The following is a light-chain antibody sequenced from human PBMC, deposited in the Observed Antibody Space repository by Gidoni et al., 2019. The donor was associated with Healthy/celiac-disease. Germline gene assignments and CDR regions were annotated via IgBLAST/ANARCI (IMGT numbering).Light chain of an antibody. CDR1: QSVSSY. J-gene: IGKJ2*01. CDR2: DAS. CDR3: QQRSNWPPVNT. Sequence: ELVLTQSPATLSLSPGERATLSCRASQSVSSYLAWYQQKPGQAPRLLIYDASNRATGIPARFSGSGSGTDFTLTISSLEPEDFAVYYCQQRSNWPPVNTFGQGTKLEIK. V-gene: IGKV3-11*01.